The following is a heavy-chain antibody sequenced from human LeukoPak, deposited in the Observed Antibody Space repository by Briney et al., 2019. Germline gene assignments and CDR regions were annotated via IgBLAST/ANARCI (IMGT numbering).Heavy chain of an antibody. CDR1: GYIFSTSW. V-gene: IGHV5-51*01. D-gene: IGHD1-1*01. Sequence: GESLKISCKGSGYIFSTSWIGWVRQMPGKGLEWMGIIYPDDSETTYSPSFEGQVTISADKSISNAYLQWSSLKASDTAMYYCARQAGLESGIDYWGQGTLVTVSS. CDR3: ARQAGLESGIDY. J-gene: IGHJ4*02. CDR2: IYPDDSET.